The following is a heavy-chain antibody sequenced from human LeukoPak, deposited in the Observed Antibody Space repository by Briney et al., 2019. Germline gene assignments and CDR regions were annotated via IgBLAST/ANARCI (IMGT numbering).Heavy chain of an antibody. CDR1: GFTFSNAW. D-gene: IGHD1-26*01. J-gene: IGHJ4*02. Sequence: PGGSLRLSCAASGFTFSNAWMSWVRQAPGKGLEWVGRSKSKTDGGTTDSAAPVKGRLTISRDDSKNTLFLQMNSLKTEDTAVYYCTTFRLRYSGSYCDYWGQGTLVTVSS. CDR3: TTFRLRYSGSYCDY. CDR2: SKSKTDGGTT. V-gene: IGHV3-15*01.